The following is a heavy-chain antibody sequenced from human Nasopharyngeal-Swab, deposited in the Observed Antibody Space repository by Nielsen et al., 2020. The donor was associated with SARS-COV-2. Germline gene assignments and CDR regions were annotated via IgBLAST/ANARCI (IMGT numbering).Heavy chain of an antibody. Sequence: GESLKISCAASGFSFSSYAMNWVRQDPGKGLEWVSTISFNGIHIYYADSVKGRFTISRDNARNSVFLQMNSLRAEDTAVYYCAKDGVLGMWGYFDFGGQGTMVTVSS. CDR2: ISFNGIHI. D-gene: IGHD1-26*01. V-gene: IGHV3-21*01. CDR1: GFSFSSYA. J-gene: IGHJ4*02. CDR3: AKDGVLGMWGYFDF.